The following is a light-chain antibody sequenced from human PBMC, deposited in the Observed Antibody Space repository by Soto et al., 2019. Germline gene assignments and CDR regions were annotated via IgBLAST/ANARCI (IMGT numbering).Light chain of an antibody. CDR2: QTS. CDR1: QYINTR. J-gene: IGKJ1*01. V-gene: IGKV3-11*01. Sequence: EIVLTQSAWTLSSFPAYRVTLSLGASQYINTRLAWYQHRPGQAPRLLIYQTSIRAAGIPARFSASGSGTDFTLTISDVQPEDFALYYCHQRQSWPRTFGQGTKVDIK. CDR3: HQRQSWPRT.